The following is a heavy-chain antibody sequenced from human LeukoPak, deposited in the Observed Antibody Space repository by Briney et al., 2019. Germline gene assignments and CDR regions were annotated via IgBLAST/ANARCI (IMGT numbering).Heavy chain of an antibody. CDR1: GYTFTSYA. CDR2: INTNTGNP. V-gene: IGHV7-4-1*02. CDR3: ARIPSHYDSSGYYGY. Sequence: ASVKVSCKASGYTFTSYAMNWVRQAPGQGLEWMGWINTNTGNPTYAQGFTGRFVFSLDASVSTAYLQISSLKAEDTAVYYCARIPSHYDSSGYYGYWGQGTLVTVSS. D-gene: IGHD3-22*01. J-gene: IGHJ4*02.